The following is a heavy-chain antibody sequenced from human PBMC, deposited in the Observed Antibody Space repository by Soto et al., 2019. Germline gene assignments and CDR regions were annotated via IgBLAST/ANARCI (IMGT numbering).Heavy chain of an antibody. D-gene: IGHD3-10*01. CDR2: SNAGNGNT. V-gene: IGHV1-3*01. CDR1: GYTFTSYA. Sequence: ASVKVSCKASGYTFTSYAMHWVRQAPGQRLEWMGWSNAGNGNTKYSQKFQGRVTITRDTSASTAYMELSSPRSEDTAVYYCATHPTYYYGSGSYNSYYGMDVWGQGTTVTVSS. CDR3: ATHPTYYYGSGSYNSYYGMDV. J-gene: IGHJ6*02.